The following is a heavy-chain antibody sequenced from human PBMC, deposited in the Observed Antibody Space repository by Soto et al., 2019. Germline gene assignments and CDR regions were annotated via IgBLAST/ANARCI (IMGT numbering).Heavy chain of an antibody. CDR3: ARGIEPYGDYVRWFDP. CDR2: IYTSGST. Sequence: SETLSLTCTVSGGSISSYYWSWIRRPAGKGLEWIGRIYTSGSTNYNPSLKSRVTMSVDTSKNQFSLKLSSVTAADTAVYYCARGIEPYGDYVRWFDPWGQGTLVTVSS. J-gene: IGHJ5*02. D-gene: IGHD4-17*01. V-gene: IGHV4-4*07. CDR1: GGSISSYY.